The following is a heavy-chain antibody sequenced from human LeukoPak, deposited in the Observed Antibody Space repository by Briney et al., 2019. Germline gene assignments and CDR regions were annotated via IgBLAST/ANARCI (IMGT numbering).Heavy chain of an antibody. Sequence: PSETLSLTCAVSGDSIRSGHWWTWVRHSPGKGLEWIGEIYHSGSTNYNPSLKSRVIISVDKSKNNFSLRLASVTAADTAVYYCARGGDYMDVWGKGTTVTVSS. D-gene: IGHD6-25*01. V-gene: IGHV4-4*02. J-gene: IGHJ6*03. CDR2: IYHSGST. CDR1: GDSIRSGHW. CDR3: ARGGDYMDV.